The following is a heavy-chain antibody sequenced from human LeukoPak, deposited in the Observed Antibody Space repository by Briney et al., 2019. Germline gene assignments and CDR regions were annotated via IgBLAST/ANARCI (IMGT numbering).Heavy chain of an antibody. J-gene: IGHJ4*02. CDR2: TSGSGDTT. Sequence: GGSLRLSCAASGFTFRSYAMSWVRQAPGKGLEWVSGTSGSGDTTYYADSVKGRFTISRDNSKNTLYLQMNSLRPEDTALYYCAKDLYASLNWGQGTLVTVSS. V-gene: IGHV3-23*01. D-gene: IGHD2/OR15-2a*01. CDR3: AKDLYASLN. CDR1: GFTFRSYA.